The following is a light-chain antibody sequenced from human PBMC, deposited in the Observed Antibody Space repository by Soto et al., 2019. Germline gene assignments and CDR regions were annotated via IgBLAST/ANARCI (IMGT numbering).Light chain of an antibody. V-gene: IGKV1-5*03. CDR3: QQYDFYWT. Sequence: DIQMTQSPSTLSASVGDRVTITCRASQSIGSGLAWYQQKPGKVPKLLIYKASTLESGVPLRFSGSGSGTEFTLTITSLQPDDFATYYCQQYDFYWTFGQGTKVDIK. CDR1: QSIGSG. J-gene: IGKJ1*01. CDR2: KAS.